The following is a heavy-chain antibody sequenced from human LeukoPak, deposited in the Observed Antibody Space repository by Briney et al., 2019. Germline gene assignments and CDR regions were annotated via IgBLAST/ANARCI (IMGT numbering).Heavy chain of an antibody. D-gene: IGHD3-22*01. CDR1: GGSISSSKW. J-gene: IGHJ3*02. V-gene: IGHV4-4*02. Sequence: SETLSLTCAVSGGSISSSKWWSWVRQPPGKGLEWIGEIYHSGSTNYNPSLKSRVTISVDKSKNQFSLKVSSVTAADTAVYYCARDERNYYESSGYPTNAFDIWGQGTMVTVSS. CDR2: IYHSGST. CDR3: ARDERNYYESSGYPTNAFDI.